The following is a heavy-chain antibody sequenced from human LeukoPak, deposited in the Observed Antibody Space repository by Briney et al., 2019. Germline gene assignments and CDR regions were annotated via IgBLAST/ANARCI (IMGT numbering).Heavy chain of an antibody. Sequence: SETLSLTCAVYGGSFSGYYWSWIRQPPGKGLEWIGEINHSGSTNYNPSLKSRVTISVDTSKNQFSLKLSSVTAADTAVYYCARHARRSDAFDIWGQGTMVTVSS. CDR2: INHSGST. J-gene: IGHJ3*02. V-gene: IGHV4-34*01. CDR3: ARHARRSDAFDI. CDR1: GGSFSGYY.